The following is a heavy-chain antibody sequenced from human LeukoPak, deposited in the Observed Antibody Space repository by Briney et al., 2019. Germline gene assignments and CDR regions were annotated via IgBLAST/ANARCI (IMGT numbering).Heavy chain of an antibody. CDR1: GFTFSSYA. Sequence: GGSLRLSCAASGFTFSSYALSWVRQAPGKGLEWVSAISGSGGSTYHADSVKGRFTISRDNSKSTLYLQMNSLRVEDTAMYYCARFSSSPRYFDLWGRGTLVTVSS. CDR2: ISGSGGST. J-gene: IGHJ2*01. D-gene: IGHD6-6*01. V-gene: IGHV3-23*01. CDR3: ARFSSSPRYFDL.